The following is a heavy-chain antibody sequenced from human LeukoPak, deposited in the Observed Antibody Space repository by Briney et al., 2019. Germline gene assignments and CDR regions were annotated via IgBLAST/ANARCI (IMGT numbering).Heavy chain of an antibody. V-gene: IGHV3-21*01. CDR1: GFTFTAYT. D-gene: IGHD3-9*01. CDR2: ISGSGTYI. J-gene: IGHJ4*02. Sequence: GGSLRLTCAASGFTFTAYTINWVRQAPGKGLEWVSSISGSGTYIYYADSVKGRFTISRDTAKNSLYLQMNSLRAEDTAVYYCARRDDRLVSAFDYWGQGTLVTVSS. CDR3: ARRDDRLVSAFDY.